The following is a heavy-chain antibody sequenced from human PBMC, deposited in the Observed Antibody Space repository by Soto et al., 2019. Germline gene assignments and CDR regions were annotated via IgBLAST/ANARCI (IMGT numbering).Heavy chain of an antibody. CDR2: SSATGAGT. Sequence: GGSLRLSCAASGFTFSSYGMTWVRQAPGKGLEWVSFSSATGAGTYYADSVKGRFTISRDNSKNTLYLQMTSLRADDTAVHYCAKDRRAGGNYGFYSDFWGQGALVTVSS. J-gene: IGHJ4*02. V-gene: IGHV3-23*01. D-gene: IGHD1-7*01. CDR1: GFTFSSYG. CDR3: AKDRRAGGNYGFYSDF.